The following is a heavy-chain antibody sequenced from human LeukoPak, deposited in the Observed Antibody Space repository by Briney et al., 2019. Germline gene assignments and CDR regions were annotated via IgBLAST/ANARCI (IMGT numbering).Heavy chain of an antibody. CDR3: ATFPYCSGGSCYPFDY. Sequence: ASVKVSCKVSGYTLTELSMHWVRQAPGKGLEWMGGFDPEDGETIYAQKFQGRVTMTEDTSTDTAYMELSSLRSEDTAVYYCATFPYCSGGSCYPFDYWGQGTLVTVSS. J-gene: IGHJ4*02. V-gene: IGHV1-24*01. CDR1: GYTLTELS. CDR2: FDPEDGET. D-gene: IGHD2-15*01.